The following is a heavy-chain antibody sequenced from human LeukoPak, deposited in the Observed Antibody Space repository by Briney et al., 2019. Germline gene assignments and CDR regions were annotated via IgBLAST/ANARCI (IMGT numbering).Heavy chain of an antibody. D-gene: IGHD7-27*01. CDR3: AQDLAWGAFDH. Sequence: GGSLRLSCAASGFTFSSYGMNWVRQAPGKGLEWVSGISPSGGGTYYTDSVKGRFTISRDDSKNTLSLQMNSLRVEDTAVYYCAQDLAWGAFDHWGQGTLVTVSS. CDR2: ISPSGGGT. CDR1: GFTFSSYG. V-gene: IGHV3-23*01. J-gene: IGHJ4*02.